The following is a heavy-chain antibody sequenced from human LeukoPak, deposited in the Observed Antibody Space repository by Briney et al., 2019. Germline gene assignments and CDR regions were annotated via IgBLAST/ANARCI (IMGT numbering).Heavy chain of an antibody. CDR1: GGTFSSYA. CDR2: IIPIFRTT. D-gene: IGHD5-12*01. J-gene: IGHJ4*02. CDR3: ASVPPYSGFDFVDS. V-gene: IGHV1-69*13. Sequence: GASVKVSCKASGGTFSSYAISWVRQAPGQGLEWMGGIIPIFRTTDYAQKFQGRVTITADESTSTAYMELSSLRSEDTAVYYCASVPPYSGFDFVDSWGQGTLVTVSS.